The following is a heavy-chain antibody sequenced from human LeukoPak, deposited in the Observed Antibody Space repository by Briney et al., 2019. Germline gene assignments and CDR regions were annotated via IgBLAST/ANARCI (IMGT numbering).Heavy chain of an antibody. D-gene: IGHD1-26*01. CDR1: GGTFSSYA. CDR3: ARGVVRATELDY. Sequence: SVKVSCKASGGTFSSYAISWVRQAPGQGLEWMGRIIPILGIANYAQKFQGRVTITADKSTSTAYMELSSLRSEDTAVYYCARGVVRATELDYWGQGTLVTVSS. V-gene: IGHV1-69*04. J-gene: IGHJ4*02. CDR2: IIPILGIA.